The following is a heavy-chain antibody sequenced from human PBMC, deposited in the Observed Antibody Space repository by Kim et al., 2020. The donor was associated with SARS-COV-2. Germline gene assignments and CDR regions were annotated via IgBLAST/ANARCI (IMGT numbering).Heavy chain of an antibody. V-gene: IGHV3-15*01. D-gene: IGHD2-8*01. CDR3: TTARMVADTADFDDY. J-gene: IGHJ4*02. Sequence: APVKGRFTISRDDSKNTLYLQMNSLKTEDTAVYYCTTARMVADTADFDDYWGQGTLVTVSS.